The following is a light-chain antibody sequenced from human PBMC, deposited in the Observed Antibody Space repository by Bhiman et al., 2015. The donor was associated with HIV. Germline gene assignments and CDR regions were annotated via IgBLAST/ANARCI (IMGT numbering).Light chain of an antibody. Sequence: SYELTQPPSVSVAPGKTATITCGGNDIGSKIVHWYQQKPGQAPLLVIYGKNNRPSGIPDRFSGSSSGNTASLTITGAQAEDEADYYCDSRDTSTNHPVVFGGGTKLTVL. CDR1: DIGSKI. V-gene: IGLV3-19*01. CDR2: GKN. J-gene: IGLJ2*01. CDR3: DSRDTSTNHPVV.